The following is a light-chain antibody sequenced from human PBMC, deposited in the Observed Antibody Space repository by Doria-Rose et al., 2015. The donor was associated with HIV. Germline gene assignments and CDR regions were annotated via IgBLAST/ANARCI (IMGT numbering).Light chain of an antibody. CDR1: QSFSSTY. Sequence: EIVMTQSPGTLSLSPGERATLSCRASQSFSSTYLAWYQHKPGQAPSLLIYDGSTRATGIPDRFSASGCGTDFTLTINRLEPEDFALYYCHQYGTSWTFGQGTKVEI. CDR3: HQYGTSWT. CDR2: DGS. J-gene: IGKJ1*01. V-gene: IGKV3-20*01.